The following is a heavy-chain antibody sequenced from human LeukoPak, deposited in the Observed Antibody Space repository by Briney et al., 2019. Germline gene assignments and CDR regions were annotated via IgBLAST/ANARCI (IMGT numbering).Heavy chain of an antibody. CDR1: GGSISSDYW. CDR2: IHYSGTT. CDR3: ARGSHDTIRGVLDI. Sequence: SETLSLTCAVSGGSISSDYWWSWVRQSPGKGLEYIGEIHYSGTTNYNPSLKSRVTISLDESKNQFSLNLNSVTTADTAVFYCARGSHDTIRGVLDIWGQGTMVTVSS. D-gene: IGHD3-10*01. V-gene: IGHV4-4*02. J-gene: IGHJ3*02.